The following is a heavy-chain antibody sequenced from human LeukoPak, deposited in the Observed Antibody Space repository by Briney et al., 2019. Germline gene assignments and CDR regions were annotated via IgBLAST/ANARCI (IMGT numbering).Heavy chain of an antibody. V-gene: IGHV4-39*01. J-gene: IGHJ4*02. Sequence: SETLSLTCTVSGGSINSPNSYWGWIRQPPGKGLDWIGSIFHDGTTYYSPSLKSRVTVSVDTSLNQFSLSLMSMTAADTAVYYCARRVVAGTTVDFWGQGNLVTVSS. CDR1: GGSINSPNSY. CDR3: ARRVVAGTTVDF. CDR2: IFHDGTT. D-gene: IGHD1-1*01.